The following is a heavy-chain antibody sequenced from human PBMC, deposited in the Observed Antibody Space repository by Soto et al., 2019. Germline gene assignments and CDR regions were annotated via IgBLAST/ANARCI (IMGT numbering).Heavy chain of an antibody. CDR2: IYYTGST. Sequence: ETLSLTCTVSGDSINYYYWSWIRRPPGRRLEWIGYIYYTGSTNYNPSLKSRVTFSVDSSKNQISLKLRSVTAADTAVYFCDTSVAPYYFDSWGQGALVTVYS. D-gene: IGHD1-26*01. CDR3: DTSVAPYYFDS. CDR1: GDSINYYY. J-gene: IGHJ4*02. V-gene: IGHV4-59*01.